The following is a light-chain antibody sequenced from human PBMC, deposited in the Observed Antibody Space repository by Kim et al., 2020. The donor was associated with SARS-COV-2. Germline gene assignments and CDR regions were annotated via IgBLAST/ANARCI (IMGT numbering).Light chain of an antibody. CDR3: CAYVDSYTWV. CDR2: DIS. V-gene: IGLV2-11*01. J-gene: IGLJ3*02. CDR1: SSDVVGYKY. Sequence: GQSVTISCTGTSSDVVGYKYVSWYQQHPGKATKLMIYDISERPSGVPDRFSGSKSGNTASLTISGLQAEDEADYYCCAYVDSYTWVFGGGTQLTVL.